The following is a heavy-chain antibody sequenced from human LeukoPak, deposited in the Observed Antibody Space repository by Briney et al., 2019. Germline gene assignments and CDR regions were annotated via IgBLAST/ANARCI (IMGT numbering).Heavy chain of an antibody. V-gene: IGHV1-8*03. CDR1: GYTFTSYD. CDR3: ARGRRFPYYYDSSGYYPWREYNWFDP. Sequence: ASVKVSCKASGYTFTSYDINWVRQATGQGLEWMGWMNPNSGNTGYAQKFPGRVTITRNTSISTAYMELSSLRSEDTAVYYCARGRRFPYYYDSSGYYPWREYNWFDPWGQGTLVTVSS. CDR2: MNPNSGNT. D-gene: IGHD3-22*01. J-gene: IGHJ5*02.